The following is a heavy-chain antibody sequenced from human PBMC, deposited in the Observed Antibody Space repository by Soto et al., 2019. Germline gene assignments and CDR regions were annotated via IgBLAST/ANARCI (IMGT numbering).Heavy chain of an antibody. J-gene: IGHJ4*02. D-gene: IGHD3-16*01. CDR1: GLTFSNSA. Sequence: PXVCLRLTCAASGLTFSNSAKGGVRQAPGKGLEWVSSISASGYSTYYADSVKGRFTISRDTSKNTLYLQTNSLRAEDTAMYYCEKMGRDAYKPIDSWGQGSLVIVSS. V-gene: IGHV3-23*01. CDR3: EKMGRDAYKPIDS. CDR2: ISASGYST.